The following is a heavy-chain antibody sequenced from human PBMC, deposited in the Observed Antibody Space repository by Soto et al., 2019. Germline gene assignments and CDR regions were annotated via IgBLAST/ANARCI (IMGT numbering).Heavy chain of an antibody. CDR1: GFTFSSYG. J-gene: IGHJ4*02. D-gene: IGHD3-9*01. CDR3: ARERAAYYDILTGYYNPYY. V-gene: IGHV3-33*01. Sequence: QVQLVESGGGVVQPGRSLRLSCAASGFTFSSYGMHWVRQAPGKGLEWVAVIWYDGSNKYYADSVKGRFTISRDNSKNTLYLQMNSLRAEATAVYYCARERAAYYDILTGYYNPYYWGQGTLVTVSS. CDR2: IWYDGSNK.